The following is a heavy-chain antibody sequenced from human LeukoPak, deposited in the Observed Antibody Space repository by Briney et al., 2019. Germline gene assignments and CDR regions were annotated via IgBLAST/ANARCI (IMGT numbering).Heavy chain of an antibody. D-gene: IGHD6-13*01. J-gene: IGHJ4*02. CDR3: AILRWGIAAAAPFDY. CDR1: GYSISSGYY. Sequence: SETLSLTCAVSGYSISSGYYWSWIRQPPGKGLEWIGEINHSGSTNYNPSLKSRVTISVDTSKNQFSLKLSSVTAADTAVYYCAILRWGIAAAAPFDYWGQGTLVTVSS. V-gene: IGHV4-34*01. CDR2: INHSGST.